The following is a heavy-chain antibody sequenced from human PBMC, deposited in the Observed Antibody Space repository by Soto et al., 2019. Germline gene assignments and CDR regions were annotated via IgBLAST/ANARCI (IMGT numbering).Heavy chain of an antibody. CDR3: ARVRGPLANYYMDV. V-gene: IGHV3-74*01. Sequence: GGSLRLSCAASGFTFSSYWMHWVRQAPGKGLVWVSRINSDGSSTSYADSVKGRFTISRDNAKNTLYLQMNSLRAEDTAVYYWARVRGPLANYYMDVWGKGTTVTVSS. CDR2: INSDGSST. CDR1: GFTFSSYW. J-gene: IGHJ6*03.